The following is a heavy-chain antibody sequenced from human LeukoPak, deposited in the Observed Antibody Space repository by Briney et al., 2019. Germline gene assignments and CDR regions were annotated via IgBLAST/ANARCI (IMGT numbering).Heavy chain of an antibody. J-gene: IGHJ4*02. D-gene: IGHD5-18*01. Sequence: PGGSLRLSCAASGFTFSDYYMSWVRQAPGKGLEWVSIIYSGGNTYYADSVKGRFTISRDSSKNTLYLQMSSLRAEDTAVYYCARRLDSGYSYGLFDYWGQGTLVTVSS. CDR2: IYSGGNT. CDR3: ARRLDSGYSYGLFDY. CDR1: GFTFSDYY. V-gene: IGHV3-53*01.